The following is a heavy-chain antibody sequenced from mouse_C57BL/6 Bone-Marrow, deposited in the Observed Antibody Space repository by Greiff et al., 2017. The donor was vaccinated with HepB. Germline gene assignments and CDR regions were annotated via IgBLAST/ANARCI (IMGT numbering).Heavy chain of an antibody. D-gene: IGHD3-1*01. CDR3: VRRASLLSWFAY. CDR1: GYTFTSYW. Sequence: QVQLQQPGAEFVKPGASVKLSCKASGYTFTSYWMQWVKQRPGQGLEWIGEIDPSDSYINDNQKFKGKATLTVDTSSSTAYMQLSSLTSEDSAVYYCVRRASLLSWFAYWGQGTLVTVSA. V-gene: IGHV1-50*01. J-gene: IGHJ3*01. CDR2: IDPSDSYI.